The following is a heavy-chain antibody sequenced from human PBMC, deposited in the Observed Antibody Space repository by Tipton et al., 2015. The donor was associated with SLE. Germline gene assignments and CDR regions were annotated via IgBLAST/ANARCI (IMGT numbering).Heavy chain of an antibody. V-gene: IGHV3-15*01. CDR2: IKSKTDGGTT. D-gene: IGHD5-18*01. J-gene: IGHJ4*02. CDR1: GGSFSGYS. Sequence: LTCAVYGGSFSGYSWTWIRQAPGKGLEWVGRIKSKTDGGTTDYAAPVKGRFTISRDDSKNTLYLQMNSLKTEDTAVYYCTSPEAMVSYWGQGTLVTVSS. CDR3: TSPEAMVSY.